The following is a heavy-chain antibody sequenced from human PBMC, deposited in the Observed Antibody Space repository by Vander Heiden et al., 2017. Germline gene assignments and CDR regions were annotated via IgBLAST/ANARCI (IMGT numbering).Heavy chain of an antibody. CDR3: AKDGGIAAAGPDY. D-gene: IGHD6-13*01. CDR2: ISGSGGST. CDR1: GSTFSSYA. V-gene: IGHV3-23*01. J-gene: IGHJ4*02. Sequence: EVQLLESGGGLVQPGGSLRLPCAAAGSTFSSYAMSWVPQGPGKGLEWVSAISGSGGSTYYADSVKVRFTISRDNSKNTLYLQMNSLRAEDTAVYYCAKDGGIAAAGPDYWGQGTLVTVSS.